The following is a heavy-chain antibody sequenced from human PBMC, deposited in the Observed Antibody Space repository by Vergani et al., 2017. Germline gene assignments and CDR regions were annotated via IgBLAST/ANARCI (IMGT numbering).Heavy chain of an antibody. J-gene: IGHJ5*02. D-gene: IGHD3-10*01. Sequence: QVQLQESGPGLVKSSETLSLTCSVSGGSMSGYYWSWIRQPPGKELEWIGYMYPSGSTNYNPSLETRVTISGDTSKNQFSLKLNSVTAADTAVYYCGRVADFYGLGSRLLDLWGQGILVTVSS. CDR3: GRVADFYGLGSRLLDL. CDR1: GGSMSGYY. CDR2: MYPSGST. V-gene: IGHV4-59*01.